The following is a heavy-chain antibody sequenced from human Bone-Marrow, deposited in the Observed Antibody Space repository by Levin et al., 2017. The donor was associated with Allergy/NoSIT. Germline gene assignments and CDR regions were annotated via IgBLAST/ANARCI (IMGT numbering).Heavy chain of an antibody. CDR1: GGSLSGYY. Sequence: NPSETLSLTCGVYGGSLSGYYWSWIRQPPGKGLEWIGEINESGRTDYNPSLESRVTISLDTSKNQFSLRLNSVTAADTGIYYCTRWWGSPREGTDYWGQGTLVTVSS. CDR2: INESGRT. CDR3: TRWWGSPREGTDY. V-gene: IGHV4-34*01. D-gene: IGHD2-15*01. J-gene: IGHJ4*02.